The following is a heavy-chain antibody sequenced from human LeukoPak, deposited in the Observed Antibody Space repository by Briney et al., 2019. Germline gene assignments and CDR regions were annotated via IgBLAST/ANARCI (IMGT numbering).Heavy chain of an antibody. D-gene: IGHD6-19*01. CDR2: IKQDGSEK. J-gene: IGHJ6*02. CDR1: GFTFSSYW. Sequence: GGSLRLSCAASGFTFSSYWMSWVRQAPGKGLEWVANIKQDGSEKYYVDSVKGRFTISRDNAKNSLYLQMNSLRAEDTAVYYCAREAPPQGLTRDGMDVWGQGTTVTVSS. V-gene: IGHV3-7*01. CDR3: AREAPPQGLTRDGMDV.